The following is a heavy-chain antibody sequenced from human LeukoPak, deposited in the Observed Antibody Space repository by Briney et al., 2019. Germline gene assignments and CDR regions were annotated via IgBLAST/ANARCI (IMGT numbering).Heavy chain of an antibody. Sequence: SETLSLACTVSGGSISSYYWSWIRQPPGKGLQWIGYIYYSGSTNYNPSLKSRVTISVDTSKKQLSLKLNSVTAADTAVYFCARGLPLDIVVVAAALGGAFDIWGQGTMVTVSS. J-gene: IGHJ3*02. D-gene: IGHD2-2*01. V-gene: IGHV4-59*01. CDR3: ARGLPLDIVVVAAALGGAFDI. CDR2: IYYSGST. CDR1: GGSISSYY.